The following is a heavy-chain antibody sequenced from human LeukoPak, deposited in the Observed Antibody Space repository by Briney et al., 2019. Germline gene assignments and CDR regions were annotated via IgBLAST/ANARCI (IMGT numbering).Heavy chain of an antibody. J-gene: IGHJ3*02. Sequence: GGSLRLTCVASGFTFSSYSMHWVRQAPGKGLEWVSYISSTSNTIYYADSVKGGFTISRDNAKNSLYLQMNSLRDEGSAVYYCARGTQRAFDIWGQGTMVTVSS. CDR1: GFTFSSYS. CDR3: ARGTQRAFDI. V-gene: IGHV3-48*02. CDR2: ISSTSNTI. D-gene: IGHD2-2*01.